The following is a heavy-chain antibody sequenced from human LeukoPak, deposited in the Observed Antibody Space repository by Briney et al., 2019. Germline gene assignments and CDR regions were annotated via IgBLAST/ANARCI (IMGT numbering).Heavy chain of an antibody. J-gene: IGHJ6*02. CDR2: ISGRGGST. CDR3: AKDLGSSSAAYYYYGMDV. Sequence: GGSLRLSCAASGFTFSSYSMNWVRQAPGKGLEWVSTISGRGGSTNYADSVKGRFTISRDNSKNTLYLQVNSLRAEDTAVYYCAKDLGSSSAAYYYYGMDVWGQGTTVTVSS. V-gene: IGHV3-23*01. CDR1: GFTFSSYS. D-gene: IGHD6-6*01.